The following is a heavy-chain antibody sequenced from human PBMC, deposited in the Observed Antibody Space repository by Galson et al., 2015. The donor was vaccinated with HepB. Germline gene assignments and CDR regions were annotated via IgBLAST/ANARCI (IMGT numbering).Heavy chain of an antibody. D-gene: IGHD1-1*01. J-gene: IGHJ3*01. CDR2: INAGNGNT. Sequence: QVQLVQSGAEVRKPGASVKVSCKASGYTFTSYAMHWVRQAPGQRLEWMGWINAGNGNTKYSQKFQGRVTITRDTSASTAYMELRSLRSDDTAVYYCAREGARGGTTLFWGQGTMVTVSS. CDR1: GYTFTSYA. V-gene: IGHV1-3*01. CDR3: AREGARGGTTLF.